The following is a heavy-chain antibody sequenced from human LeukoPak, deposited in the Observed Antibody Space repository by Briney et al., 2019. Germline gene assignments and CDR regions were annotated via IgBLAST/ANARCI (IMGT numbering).Heavy chain of an antibody. J-gene: IGHJ4*02. D-gene: IGHD3-22*01. CDR3: ATDTGYYDKGIDY. CDR1: GYTFTDYY. Sequence: ASVKISCEVSGYTFTDYYMHWVQQAPGKGLEWMGLVDPEDGEAIYAEKFQGRVTITADTSTDTAYMELSSLRSEDTAVYYCATDTGYYDKGIDYWGQGTLVTVSS. CDR2: VDPEDGEA. V-gene: IGHV1-69-2*01.